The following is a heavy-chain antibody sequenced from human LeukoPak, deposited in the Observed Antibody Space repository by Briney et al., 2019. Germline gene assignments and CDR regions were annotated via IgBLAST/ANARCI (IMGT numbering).Heavy chain of an antibody. Sequence: PSQTLSLTCTVSGGSISSGGYYWSWIRQHPGKGLEWIGYIYYSGSTYYNPSLKSRVTISVDTSKNQFSLKLSSVTAADTAVYYCARSDGRRPTYYGSGRTFDYWGQGTLVTVSS. D-gene: IGHD3-10*01. CDR1: GGSISSGGYY. CDR2: IYYSGST. V-gene: IGHV4-31*03. CDR3: ARSDGRRPTYYGSGRTFDY. J-gene: IGHJ4*02.